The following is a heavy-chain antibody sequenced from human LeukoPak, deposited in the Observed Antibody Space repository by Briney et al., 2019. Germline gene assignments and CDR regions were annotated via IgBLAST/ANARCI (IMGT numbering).Heavy chain of an antibody. J-gene: IGHJ4*02. CDR2: IYDNGDA. Sequence: PGGSLRLSCAASGFTVSSNYVSWVRQAPGKGLEWVSVIYDNGDAYSADSVKGRFTISRHNSKNTLYLQMNSLSPEDTAVYYCAGGSRRDGYDYWGQGTLVTASS. CDR1: GFTVSSNY. V-gene: IGHV3-53*04. D-gene: IGHD5-24*01. CDR3: AGGSRRDGYDY.